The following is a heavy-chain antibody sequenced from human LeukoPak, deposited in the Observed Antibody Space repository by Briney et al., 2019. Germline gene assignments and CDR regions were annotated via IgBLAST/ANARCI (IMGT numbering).Heavy chain of an antibody. CDR2: IGGSGVT. V-gene: IGHV3-23*01. CDR3: ARQAGGWGYDFWSGRFDP. CDR1: GFTFGTYA. Sequence: PGGSLKLSCAASGFTFGTYAMNWARQAPGKGLEWVPGIGGSGVTYYADSVKGRFTISRDNSKNTLYLQMNSLRTEDTAVYYCARQAGGWGYDFWSGRFDPWGQGTLVTVSS. J-gene: IGHJ5*02. D-gene: IGHD3-3*01.